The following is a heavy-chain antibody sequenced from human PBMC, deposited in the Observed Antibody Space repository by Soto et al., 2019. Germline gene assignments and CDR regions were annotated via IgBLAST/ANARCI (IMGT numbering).Heavy chain of an antibody. CDR2: ISGSGGST. V-gene: IGHV3-23*01. D-gene: IGHD3-3*01. Sequence: EVQLLESGGGLVQPGGSLRLSCAASGFTCSSYAMSWVRQAPGKGLEWVSAISGSGGSTYYADSVKGRFTISRDNSKNTLYLQMNSLRAEDTAVYYCAKITIFGVVISLDYWGQGTLVTVSS. J-gene: IGHJ4*02. CDR1: GFTCSSYA. CDR3: AKITIFGVVISLDY.